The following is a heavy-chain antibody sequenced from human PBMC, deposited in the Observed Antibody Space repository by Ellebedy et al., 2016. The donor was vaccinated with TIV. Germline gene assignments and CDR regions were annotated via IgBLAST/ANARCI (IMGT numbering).Heavy chain of an antibody. Sequence: ASVKVSXKASGYTFTSYYMHWVRQAPGQGLEWMGIINPSGGSTSYAQKFQGRVTMTTDTSTSTAYMELRSLRSDDTAVYYCARDSTVTVWGQGTLVTVSS. V-gene: IGHV1-46*01. D-gene: IGHD4-11*01. CDR3: ARDSTVTV. CDR2: INPSGGST. J-gene: IGHJ4*02. CDR1: GYTFTSYY.